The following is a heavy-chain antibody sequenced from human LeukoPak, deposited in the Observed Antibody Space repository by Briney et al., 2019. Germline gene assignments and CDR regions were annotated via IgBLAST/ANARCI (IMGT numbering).Heavy chain of an antibody. D-gene: IGHD3-9*01. V-gene: IGHV3-23*01. Sequence: PSETLSLTCTVSGGSISSYYWSWIRQPPGKGLECVSGASGSGGTTYYADSVKGRFTISRDNTMNTLYLQMNSLRAEDTAVYYCARGQAYDILTGYSGGGFDIWGQGTLVTVSS. CDR2: ASGSGGTT. CDR1: GGSISSYY. CDR3: ARGQAYDILTGYSGGGFDI. J-gene: IGHJ4*02.